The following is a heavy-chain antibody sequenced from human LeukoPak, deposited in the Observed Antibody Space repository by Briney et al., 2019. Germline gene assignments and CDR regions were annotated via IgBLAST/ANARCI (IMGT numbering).Heavy chain of an antibody. CDR3: ARDLVVVPAADY. CDR1: GFTFSSYA. D-gene: IGHD2-2*01. J-gene: IGHJ4*02. V-gene: IGHV3-23*01. Sequence: PGGSLRLSCAASGFTFSSYAMSWVRQAPGKGLEWVSAISGSGGSTYYADSVKGRFTISRDNAKNSLYLQMNSLRAEDTAVYYCARDLVVVPAADYWGQGTLVTVSS. CDR2: ISGSGGST.